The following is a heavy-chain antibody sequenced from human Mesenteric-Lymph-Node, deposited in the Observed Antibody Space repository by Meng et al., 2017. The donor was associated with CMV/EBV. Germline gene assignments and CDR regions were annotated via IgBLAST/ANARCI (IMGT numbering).Heavy chain of an antibody. D-gene: IGHD2-2*01. CDR1: GFTFSSYW. Sequence: GESLKISCAASGFTFSSYWMSWVRQAPGKGLEWVANIKQDGSEKYYVDSVKGRFTISRDNAKNSLYLQMNSLRAEDTAVYYCARELQVVPAALYGMDVWGQGTMVTVSS. CDR3: ARELQVVPAALYGMDV. CDR2: IKQDGSEK. V-gene: IGHV3-7*01. J-gene: IGHJ6*02.